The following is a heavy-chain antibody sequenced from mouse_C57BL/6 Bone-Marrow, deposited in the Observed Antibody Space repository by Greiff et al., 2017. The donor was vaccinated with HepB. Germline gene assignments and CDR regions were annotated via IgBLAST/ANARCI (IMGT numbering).Heavy chain of an antibody. CDR1: GYTFTSYW. V-gene: IGHV1-69*01. Sequence: QVQLQQPGAELVMPGASVKLSCKASGYTFTSYWMHWVKQRPGQGLEWIGEIDPSDSYTNYNQKFKGKSTLTVDKSSSTAYMQLSSLTSEDSAVYYCARGRADYDLYYFDYWGQGTTLTVTS. CDR3: ARGRADYDLYYFDY. J-gene: IGHJ2*01. CDR2: IDPSDSYT. D-gene: IGHD2-4*01.